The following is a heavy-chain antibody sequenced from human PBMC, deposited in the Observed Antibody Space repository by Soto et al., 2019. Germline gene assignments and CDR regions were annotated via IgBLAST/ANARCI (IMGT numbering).Heavy chain of an antibody. D-gene: IGHD6-19*01. CDR2: INHSGST. J-gene: IGHJ6*02. V-gene: IGHV4-34*01. CDR1: GGSFSGYY. CDR3: ARGRRGSSGWYYYYGMDV. Sequence: PSETLSLTCAVYGGSFSGYYWSWIRQPPGKGLEWIGEINHSGSTNYNPSLKSRVTISVDTSKNQFSLKLSSVTAADTAVYYCARGRRGSSGWYYYYGMDVWGQGTTVS.